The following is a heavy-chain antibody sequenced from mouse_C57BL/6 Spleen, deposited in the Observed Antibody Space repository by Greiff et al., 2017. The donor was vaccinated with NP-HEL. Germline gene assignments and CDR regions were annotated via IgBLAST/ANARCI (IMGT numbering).Heavy chain of an antibody. V-gene: IGHV1-61*01. CDR1: GYTFTSYW. Sequence: VQLQQPGAELVRPGTSVKLSCKASGYTFTSYWLDWVKQRPGQGLEWIGNIYPSDSETHYNQKFKDKATLTVDKASSTAYMQLSSLTSEDSAVYYCARKGDYYSNLFAYWGQGTLVTVSA. D-gene: IGHD2-5*01. CDR3: ARKGDYYSNLFAY. CDR2: IYPSDSET. J-gene: IGHJ3*01.